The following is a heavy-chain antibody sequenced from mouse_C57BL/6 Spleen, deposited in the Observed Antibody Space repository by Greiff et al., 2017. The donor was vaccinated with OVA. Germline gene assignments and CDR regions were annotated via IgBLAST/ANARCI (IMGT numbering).Heavy chain of an antibody. J-gene: IGHJ4*01. V-gene: IGHV1-82*01. Sequence: QVQLQQSGPELVKPGASVKISCKASGYAFSSSWMHWVKQRPGKGLEWIGRIYPGDGDTNYNGTFKGKATMTADKSSSTAYLQLSSLTSEDSAIYICARAWDEEYYYAMDYWGQGTSVTVSS. D-gene: IGHD4-1*01. CDR3: ARAWDEEYYYAMDY. CDR2: IYPGDGDT. CDR1: GYAFSSSW.